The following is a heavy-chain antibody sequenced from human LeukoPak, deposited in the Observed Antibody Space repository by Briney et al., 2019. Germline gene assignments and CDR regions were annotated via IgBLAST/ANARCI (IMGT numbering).Heavy chain of an antibody. Sequence: PSETLSLTCTVSGGSISSYYWSWIRQPPGKGLEWIGYIYYSGSTNYNPSLKSRVTISADTSKNQFSLQLSSVTAADTAVYYCARETSQKGAHYMDVWGKGTTVTISS. CDR1: GGSISSYY. CDR3: ARETSQKGAHYMDV. V-gene: IGHV4-59*01. J-gene: IGHJ6*03. CDR2: IYYSGST. D-gene: IGHD3-16*01.